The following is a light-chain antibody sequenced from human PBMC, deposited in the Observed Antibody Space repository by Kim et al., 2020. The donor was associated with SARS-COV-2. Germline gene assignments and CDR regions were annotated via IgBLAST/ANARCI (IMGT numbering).Light chain of an antibody. Sequence: LSPWERPPPSCMASHLVRNNDLAWSQQKPGQAPSLLLYGASNRATCFPDSFSGSGSGTDFTLTINRVEPEDFAVYYCQHYGTSPYSFGQGTKLEI. CDR3: QHYGTSPYS. J-gene: IGKJ2*03. V-gene: IGKV3-20*01. CDR2: GAS. CDR1: HLVRNND.